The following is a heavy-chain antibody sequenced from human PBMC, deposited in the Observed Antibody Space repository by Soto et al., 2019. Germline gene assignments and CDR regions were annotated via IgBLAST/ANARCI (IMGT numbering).Heavy chain of an antibody. Sequence: QVQLVQSGAEVKKPGASVKVSCKASGYTFTSYAVHWVRQAPGQRLEWMGWINAGNGNTKYSQRFQGRVTITRDTSASTAYMELSSLRSEDTAVFYCARGLPLTMDYWGQGTLVTVSS. CDR1: GYTFTSYA. D-gene: IGHD2-15*01. CDR2: INAGNGNT. J-gene: IGHJ4*02. CDR3: ARGLPLTMDY. V-gene: IGHV1-3*01.